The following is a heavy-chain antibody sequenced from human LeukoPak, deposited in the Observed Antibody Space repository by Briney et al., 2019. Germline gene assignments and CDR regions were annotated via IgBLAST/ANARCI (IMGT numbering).Heavy chain of an antibody. CDR1: GDSVSSNSAT. V-gene: IGHV6-1*01. J-gene: IGHJ4*02. Sequence: SQTLSLTCAISGDSVSSNSATWNWIRQSPSRGLEWLGRTYYRSKWYNDYAVSVKSRITINPDTSRNQFSLQLNSVTPEDTAMYYCARALYSGSYQGYFDYWGQGTLVTVSS. CDR2: TYYRSKWYN. CDR3: ARALYSGSYQGYFDY. D-gene: IGHD1-26*01.